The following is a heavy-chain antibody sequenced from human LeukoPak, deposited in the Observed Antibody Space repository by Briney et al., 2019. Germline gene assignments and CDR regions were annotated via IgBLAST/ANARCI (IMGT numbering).Heavy chain of an antibody. Sequence: PSETLSLTCTVSGGSISSYYWSWIRQPPGKGLEWIGYIYYSGSTNYNPSLKCRVTISVDTSKNQFSLKLSSVTAADTAVYYCARRSLYGGNPLDYWGQGTLVTVSS. J-gene: IGHJ4*02. CDR2: IYYSGST. V-gene: IGHV4-59*01. CDR3: ARRSLYGGNPLDY. D-gene: IGHD4-23*01. CDR1: GGSISSYY.